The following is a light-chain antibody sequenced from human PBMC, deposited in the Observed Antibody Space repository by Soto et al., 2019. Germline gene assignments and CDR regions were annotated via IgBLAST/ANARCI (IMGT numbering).Light chain of an antibody. CDR3: QQYSSWPPYT. CDR2: GAY. V-gene: IGKV3-15*01. Sequence: EIVMTQSPATLSVSPGERATLSCRASQSIAGNLAWYQQKPGQPPRLLIYGAYTRATGIPARFSGSGSGTDFTLTISSLQSEDFALYYCQQYSSWPPYTFGQGTKLEL. J-gene: IGKJ2*01. CDR1: QSIAGN.